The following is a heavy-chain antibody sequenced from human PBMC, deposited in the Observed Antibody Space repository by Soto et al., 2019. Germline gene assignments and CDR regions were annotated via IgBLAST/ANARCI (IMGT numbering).Heavy chain of an antibody. CDR1: AGSISSGFYY. V-gene: IGHV4-31*03. J-gene: IGHJ6*02. CDR3: ARGYCSTTSCYSVSYGMDV. D-gene: IGHD2-2*02. CDR2: IYPTGST. Sequence: QVQLQESGPGLVKPSQTLSLTCTVSAGSISSGFYYWSWIRQHPGKGLEWIGYIYPTGSTYYNPSLKSRVSISVDTSHKQFSLKLTSVTAADTAVYYCARGYCSTTSCYSVSYGMDVWGQGTTVTVSS.